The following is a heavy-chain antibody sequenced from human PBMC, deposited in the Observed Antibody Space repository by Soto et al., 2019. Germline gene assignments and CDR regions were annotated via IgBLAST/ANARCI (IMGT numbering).Heavy chain of an antibody. V-gene: IGHV3-23*01. CDR1: GFTFGNSA. J-gene: IGHJ6*02. CDR2: ISGSGGST. CDR3: AKSGSYGPHYYYGMDV. Sequence: HPGGSLRLSCSASGFTFGNSAMHWVRQAPGKGLEWVSAISGSGGSTYYADSVKGRFTISRDNSKNTLYLQMNSLRAEDTAVYYCAKSGSYGPHYYYGMDVWGQGTTVTVS. D-gene: IGHD1-26*01.